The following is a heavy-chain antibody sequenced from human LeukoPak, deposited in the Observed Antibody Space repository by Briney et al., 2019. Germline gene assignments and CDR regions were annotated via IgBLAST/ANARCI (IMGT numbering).Heavy chain of an antibody. D-gene: IGHD6-19*01. J-gene: IGHJ4*02. CDR1: GFTFTTYG. V-gene: IGHV3-30*02. CDR3: VKDHPVADQ. CDR2: IRPDANTK. Sequence: PGGSLRLSCAASGFTFTTYGMHWVRQVPGKRLEWLAFIRPDANTKYYGDSVKGRFTISRDNSQNTVFLQMNSLRDEDTAIYYCVKDHPVADQWGQGSLVTVSS.